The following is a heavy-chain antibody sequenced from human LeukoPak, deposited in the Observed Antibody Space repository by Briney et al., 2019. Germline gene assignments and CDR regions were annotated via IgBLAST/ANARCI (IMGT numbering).Heavy chain of an antibody. J-gene: IGHJ4*02. CDR2: ISRNSGSI. D-gene: IGHD6-19*01. CDR1: GFIFNNYA. Sequence: GGSLRLSCAGSGFIFNNYAMHWVRQPSEKGLEWVSGISRNSGSIDYADSVKGRFTISRDNAKNSLYLQMNSLRVEDTAFYYCAKDNRRHYTSGPNPDSLHWGQGALVTVSS. V-gene: IGHV3-9*01. CDR3: AKDNRRHYTSGPNPDSLH.